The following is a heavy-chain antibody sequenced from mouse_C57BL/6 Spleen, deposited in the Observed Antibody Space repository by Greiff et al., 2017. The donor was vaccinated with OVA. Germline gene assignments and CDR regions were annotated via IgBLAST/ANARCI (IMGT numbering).Heavy chain of an antibody. D-gene: IGHD2-4*01. J-gene: IGHJ4*01. Sequence: EVKVVESGGGLVQPKGSLKLSCAASGFSFNTYAMNWVRQAPGKGLEWVARIRSKSNNYATYYADSVKDRFTISRDDSESMLYLQMNNLKTEDTAMYYCVRHEDYDVYYYAMDYWGQGTSVTVSS. V-gene: IGHV10-1*01. CDR1: GFSFNTYA. CDR2: IRSKSNNYAT. CDR3: VRHEDYDVYYYAMDY.